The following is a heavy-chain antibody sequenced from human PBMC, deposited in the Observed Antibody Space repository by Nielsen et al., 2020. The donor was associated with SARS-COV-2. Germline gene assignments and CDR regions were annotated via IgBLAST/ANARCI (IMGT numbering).Heavy chain of an antibody. V-gene: IGHV3-11*01. CDR2: ISSSGSTI. J-gene: IGHJ4*02. Sequence: LSLTCTVSGGSISSGGYYWSWIRQAPGKGLEWVSYISSSGSTIYYADSVKGRFTISRDNAKNSLYLQMNSLRAEDTAVYYCAKDIKIGVIVPGGFDYWGQGTLVTVSS. CDR3: AKDIKIGVIVPGGFDY. CDR1: GGSISSGGYY. D-gene: IGHD2/OR15-2a*01.